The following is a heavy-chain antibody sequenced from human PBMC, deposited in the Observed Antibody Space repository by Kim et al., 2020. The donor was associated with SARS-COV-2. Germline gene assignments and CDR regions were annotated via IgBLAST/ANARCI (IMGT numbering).Heavy chain of an antibody. J-gene: IGHJ4*02. Sequence: SVKGRFTITRDNSKNPLYLQMNSLRAEDTAVYYCASNRYYYGSGSYYLDYWGQGTLVTVSS. V-gene: IGHV3-30*07. D-gene: IGHD3-10*01. CDR3: ASNRYYYGSGSYYLDY.